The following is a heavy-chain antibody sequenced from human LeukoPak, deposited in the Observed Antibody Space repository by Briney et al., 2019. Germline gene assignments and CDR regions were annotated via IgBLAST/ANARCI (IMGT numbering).Heavy chain of an antibody. J-gene: IGHJ5*02. CDR2: IYISGNT. CDR3: AREGGSGRGLDP. D-gene: IGHD3-10*01. Sequence: SETLSLTCSVSGGSISGYYWSWIRQPAGKGLDWIGRIYISGNTNYNPSLKSRVTMSVDTSKNQFSLNLTSVTAADTAVYYCAREGGSGRGLDPWGQGTLVTVSS. CDR1: GGSISGYY. V-gene: IGHV4-4*07.